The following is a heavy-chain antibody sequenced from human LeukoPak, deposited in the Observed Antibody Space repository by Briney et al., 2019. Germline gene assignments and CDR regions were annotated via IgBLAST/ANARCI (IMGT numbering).Heavy chain of an antibody. CDR3: ARLGAGPTYYDFWSGYSSFYFDY. D-gene: IGHD3-3*01. Sequence: SETLSLTCTVSGGSTSSNNYYWGWIRRPLGKGLDWIGGIHYSGNTYYNPSLKSRVTISVDTSKNQFSLKLSSVTAADTAVYYCARLGAGPTYYDFWSGYSSFYFDYWGQGTLVTVSS. CDR1: GGSTSSNNYY. J-gene: IGHJ4*02. CDR2: IHYSGNT. V-gene: IGHV4-39*01.